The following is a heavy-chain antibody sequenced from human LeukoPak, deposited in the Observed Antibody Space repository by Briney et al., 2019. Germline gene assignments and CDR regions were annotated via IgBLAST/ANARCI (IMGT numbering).Heavy chain of an antibody. Sequence: SETLSLTCAVYGGSFSGYYWSWSRQPPEKGLEWIGEINHSGSTNYNPSLKSRVTISVDTSKNQFSLKLSSVTAADTAVYYCARGQPVRITMIVVKNWFDPWGQGTLVTVSS. V-gene: IGHV4-34*01. CDR2: INHSGST. CDR3: ARGQPVRITMIVVKNWFDP. D-gene: IGHD3-22*01. J-gene: IGHJ5*02. CDR1: GGSFSGYY.